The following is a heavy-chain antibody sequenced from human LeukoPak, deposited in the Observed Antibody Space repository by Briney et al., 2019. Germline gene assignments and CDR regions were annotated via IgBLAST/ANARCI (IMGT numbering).Heavy chain of an antibody. D-gene: IGHD6-13*01. J-gene: IGHJ4*02. Sequence: SETLSLTCTVSGDSFSYFYWSWIRQPSGKGLEWIGYIYNSGSTGYNPSLRSRVTISLDTSKNQFSLKLSSVTAADTAIYYCARGVVAAAGRTFDFWGQGTLVTVSS. CDR1: GDSFSYFY. CDR3: ARGVVAAAGRTFDF. V-gene: IGHV4-59*01. CDR2: IYNSGST.